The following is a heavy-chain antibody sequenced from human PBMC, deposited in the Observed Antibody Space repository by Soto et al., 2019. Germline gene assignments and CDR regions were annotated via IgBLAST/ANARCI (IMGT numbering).Heavy chain of an antibody. CDR1: GYPVTAYY. D-gene: IGHD3-3*01. CDR2: INPATGAA. CDR3: ARGGGVGVAGSAAFDM. Sequence: QLHLVQSGAVVKKPGASVTVSCSASGYPVTAYYMHWVRQAPGRGLEWMGGINPATGAAKYTQTFQGRGTMTSDTSPSTVFMELSGLTSEDTAVFYCARGGGVGVAGSAAFDMWGQGTLVTVSS. J-gene: IGHJ3*02. V-gene: IGHV1-2*02.